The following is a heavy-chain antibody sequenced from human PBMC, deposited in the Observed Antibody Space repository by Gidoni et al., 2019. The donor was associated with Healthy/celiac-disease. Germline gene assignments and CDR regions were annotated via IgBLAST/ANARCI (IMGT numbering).Heavy chain of an antibody. Sequence: QVQLQQWGAGRLKPSETLSLTCAVYGGSFSGYYWSWIRQPPGKGLEWIGEINHSGSTNYNPSLKSRVTISVDTSKNQFSLKLSSVTAADTAVYYCARTSSGWYGRAFDIWGQGTMVTVSS. D-gene: IGHD6-19*01. CDR2: INHSGST. CDR1: GGSFSGYY. V-gene: IGHV4-34*01. CDR3: ARTSSGWYGRAFDI. J-gene: IGHJ3*02.